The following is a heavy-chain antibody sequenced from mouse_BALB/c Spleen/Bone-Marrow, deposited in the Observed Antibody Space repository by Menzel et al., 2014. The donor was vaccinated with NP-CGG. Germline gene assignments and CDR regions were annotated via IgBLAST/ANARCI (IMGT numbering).Heavy chain of an antibody. D-gene: IGHD1-1*01. J-gene: IGHJ3*01. Sequence: LQESGAELMKPGASVKISCKATGYTFSSYWIEWVKQRPGHGLEWIGEILPGSDSTNYNEKFKGKATFTADTSSNTVYMQLSSLTSEDSAVYYCARWYYGSSSFAYWGQGTLVTVSA. V-gene: IGHV1-9*01. CDR3: ARWYYGSSSFAY. CDR1: GYTFSSYW. CDR2: ILPGSDST.